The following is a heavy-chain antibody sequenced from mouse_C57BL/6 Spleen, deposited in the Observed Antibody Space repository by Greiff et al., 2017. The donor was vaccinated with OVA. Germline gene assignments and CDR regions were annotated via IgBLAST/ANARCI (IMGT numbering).Heavy chain of an antibody. CDR1: GFTFSSYA. D-gene: IGHD6-1*01. Sequence: EVKVVESGGGLVKPGGSLKLSCAASGFTFSSYAMSWVRQTPEKRLEWVATISDGGSYTYYPDNVKGRFTISRDNAKNNLYLQMSHLKSEDTAMYYCARALSHGGFAYWGQGTLVTVSA. J-gene: IGHJ3*01. CDR3: ARALSHGGFAY. V-gene: IGHV5-4*03. CDR2: ISDGGSYT.